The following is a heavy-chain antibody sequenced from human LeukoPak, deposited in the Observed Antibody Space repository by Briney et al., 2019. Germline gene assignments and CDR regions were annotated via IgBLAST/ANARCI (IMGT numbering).Heavy chain of an antibody. Sequence: GESLKISCKASVFSFTNYWIAWVRQKPGEGLEWMGNIYPGDSDTRYNPSFQGQVTISADTSIKTAYLQWSSLKASDTAIYYCARPNTSGWYPNYWGQGTLVTVSS. J-gene: IGHJ4*02. V-gene: IGHV5-51*01. CDR3: ARPNTSGWYPNY. D-gene: IGHD6-19*01. CDR1: VFSFTNYW. CDR2: IYPGDSDT.